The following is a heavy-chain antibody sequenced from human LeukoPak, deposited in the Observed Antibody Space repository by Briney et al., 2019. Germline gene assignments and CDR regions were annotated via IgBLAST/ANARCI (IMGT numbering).Heavy chain of an antibody. D-gene: IGHD3-3*01. Sequence: SETLSLTCTVSGGSISDYYWSWIRQPPGKGLEWIGSIYHSGSTYYNPSLKSRVTISVDTSKNQFSLKLSSVTAADTAVYYCARVCTIFGVVISAFDIWGQGTMVTVSS. CDR1: GGSISDYY. CDR2: IYHSGST. J-gene: IGHJ3*02. V-gene: IGHV4-59*01. CDR3: ARVCTIFGVVISAFDI.